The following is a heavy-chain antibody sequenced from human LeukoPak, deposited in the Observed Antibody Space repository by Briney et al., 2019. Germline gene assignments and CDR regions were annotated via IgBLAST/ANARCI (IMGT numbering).Heavy chain of an antibody. CDR1: GYSFTSYW. D-gene: IGHD6-13*01. V-gene: IGHV5-51*01. CDR2: IYPGDSDT. J-gene: IGHJ6*02. Sequence: GESLKISCKGSGYSFTSYWIGWVRQMPRKGLEWMGIIYPGDSDTRYSPSFQGQVTISADKSISTAYLQWSSLKASDTAMYYCARQAYSSSYGMDVWGQGTTVTVSS. CDR3: ARQAYSSSYGMDV.